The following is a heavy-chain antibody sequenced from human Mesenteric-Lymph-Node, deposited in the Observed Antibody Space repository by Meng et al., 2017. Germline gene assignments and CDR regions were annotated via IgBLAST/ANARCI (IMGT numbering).Heavy chain of an antibody. CDR3: ARVSVFWSGYYYYYYGMDV. V-gene: IGHV4-61*01. CDR1: GGSIRSDYYY. Sequence: SETLSLTCTVSGGSIRSDYYYWSWIRQPPGKGLEWIGYIYYSGSTNYNPSLKSRVTISVDTSKNQFSLKLSSVTAADTAVYYCARVSVFWSGYYYYYYGMDVWGQGTTVTVSS. CDR2: IYYSGST. J-gene: IGHJ6*02. D-gene: IGHD3-3*01.